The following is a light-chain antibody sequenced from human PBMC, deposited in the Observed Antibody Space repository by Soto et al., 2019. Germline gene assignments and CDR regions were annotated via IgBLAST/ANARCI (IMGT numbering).Light chain of an antibody. J-gene: IGKJ1*01. CDR1: QSLLHSNGYIY. CDR2: LGS. CDR3: MQTLQSRT. Sequence: DIVMTQSPLSLPVTPGEPASISCTSSQSLLHSNGYIYLDWYLHKPGQSPQVLIYLGSNRASGVPDRFIGSGSGTDFTLKISRVEAEDVGVYYCMQTLQSRTFGQGTKVEIK. V-gene: IGKV2-28*01.